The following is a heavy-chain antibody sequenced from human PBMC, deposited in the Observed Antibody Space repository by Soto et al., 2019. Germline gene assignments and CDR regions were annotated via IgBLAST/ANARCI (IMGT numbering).Heavy chain of an antibody. CDR1: GFTFSATY. V-gene: IGHV3-11*05. J-gene: IGHJ4*02. D-gene: IGHD5-12*01. Sequence: QVQLVESGGDLVKPGGSLRLSCAASGFTFSATYMSWIRQVPGKGLEWVSYISGSGSDTRYTDSVRGRFTISRDNAKNSLYLQMNSLKVEDTALYYCAREDRVADSWGPGTLGTVS. CDR2: ISGSGSDT. CDR3: AREDRVADS.